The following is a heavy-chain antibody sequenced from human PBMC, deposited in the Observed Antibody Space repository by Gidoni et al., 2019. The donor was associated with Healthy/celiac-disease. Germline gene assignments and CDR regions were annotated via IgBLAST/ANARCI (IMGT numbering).Heavy chain of an antibody. CDR2: SYYSGST. Sequence: QLQLQESGPGLVKPSETLSPTCPFSGGSISRSSYYWGWTRQPPGKGLEWIGSSYYSGSTYYNPSLKSRVTISLDTSKNQFSLKLSSVTAADTAVYYCRGLHPVAGKDPSFDYWGQGTLVTVSS. CDR1: GGSISRSSYY. J-gene: IGHJ4*02. D-gene: IGHD6-19*01. CDR3: RGLHPVAGKDPSFDY. V-gene: IGHV4-39*01.